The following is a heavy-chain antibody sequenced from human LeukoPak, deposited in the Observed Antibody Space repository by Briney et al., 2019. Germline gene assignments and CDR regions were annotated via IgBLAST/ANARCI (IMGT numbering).Heavy chain of an antibody. CDR2: IRYDGSNK. CDR1: GFTFSSYG. J-gene: IGHJ4*02. CDR3: ARERVVVNDY. Sequence: GRSLRLSCAASGFTFSSYGMHWVRQAPGKGLEWVAVIRYDGSNKYYADSVKGRFTISRDNSKNTLYLQMNSLRAEDTAVYYCARERVVVNDYWGQGTLVTVSS. V-gene: IGHV3-33*01. D-gene: IGHD3-22*01.